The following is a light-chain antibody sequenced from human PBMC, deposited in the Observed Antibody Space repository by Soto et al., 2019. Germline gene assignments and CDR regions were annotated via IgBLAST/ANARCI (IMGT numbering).Light chain of an antibody. CDR2: DVS. V-gene: IGLV2-14*01. J-gene: IGLJ1*01. CDR1: SSDVGGYNY. CDR3: SSYTSSSTLEV. Sequence: LTQPASVSGSPGQSITISCTGTSSDVGGYNYVSWYQQHPGKAPKLMIYDVSNRPSGVSNRFSDSKSGNTASLTISGLQAEDEADYYCSSYTSSSTLEVFGTG.